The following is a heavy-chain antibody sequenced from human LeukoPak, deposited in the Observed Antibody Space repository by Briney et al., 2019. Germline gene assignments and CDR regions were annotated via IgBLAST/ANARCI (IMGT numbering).Heavy chain of an antibody. J-gene: IGHJ6*02. V-gene: IGHV1-69*05. CDR2: IIPIFGTA. D-gene: IGHD2-21*02. Sequence: SVKVSCKASGGTFSSYAISWVRQAPGQGLEWMGGIIPIFGTANYAQKFQGRVTITTDESTSTAYMELSSLRSEDTAVYYCARLSRAYCGPDCYPRYGMDVWGQGTTVTVSS. CDR3: ARLSRAYCGPDCYPRYGMDV. CDR1: GGTFSSYA.